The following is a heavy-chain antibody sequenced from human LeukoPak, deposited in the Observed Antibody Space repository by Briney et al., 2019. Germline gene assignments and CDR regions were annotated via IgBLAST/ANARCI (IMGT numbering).Heavy chain of an antibody. J-gene: IGHJ3*01. CDR2: ISSSGNNA. CDR3: AKDIQLST. CDR1: GFTFRGAA. V-gene: IGHV3-23*01. D-gene: IGHD5-24*01. Sequence: GGSLRLSCAVSGFTFRGAAMTWVRQAPGKGLEWVSLISSSGNNAYYADSVKGRFTISRDNSKNTLSLQMNSPRVEDTAIYYCAKDIQLSTWGLGTRVTVSS.